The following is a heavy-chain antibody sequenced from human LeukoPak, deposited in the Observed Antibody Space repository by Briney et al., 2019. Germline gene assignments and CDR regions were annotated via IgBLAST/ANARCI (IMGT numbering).Heavy chain of an antibody. J-gene: IGHJ4*02. V-gene: IGHV3-21*01. CDR2: ISSSSSYI. CDR1: GFTFSSYE. CDR3: ARAHNWKYGSFDF. Sequence: GGSLRLSCAASGFTFSSYEMNWVRQAPGKGLEWVSCISSSSSYIYYADSVKGRFTISRDNAKNSLYLQMNSLRAEDTAVYYCARAHNWKYGSFDFWGQGTLVTVSS. D-gene: IGHD1-7*01.